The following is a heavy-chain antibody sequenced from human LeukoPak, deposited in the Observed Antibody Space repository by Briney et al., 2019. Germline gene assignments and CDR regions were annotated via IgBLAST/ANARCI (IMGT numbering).Heavy chain of an antibody. J-gene: IGHJ3*02. V-gene: IGHV1-2*06. CDR1: GYTFTSYD. CDR3: ARDFRGFYDAFDI. D-gene: IGHD2/OR15-2a*01. Sequence: ASVKVSCKASGYTFTSYDINWVRQAPGQGLEWMGRINPNTGGTNYAQRFQGRVTMTRDTSISTAYMELSRLRSDDTAVYYCARDFRGFYDAFDIWGQGTMVTVSS. CDR2: INPNTGGT.